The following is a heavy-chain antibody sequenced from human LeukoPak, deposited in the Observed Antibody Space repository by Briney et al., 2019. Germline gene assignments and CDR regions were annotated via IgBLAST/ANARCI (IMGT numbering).Heavy chain of an antibody. CDR1: GYTFTAYY. CDR3: AKDAAPRTFYHHYYMDV. CDR2: INPNTGGS. J-gene: IGHJ6*03. Sequence: ASVKVSCKASGYTFTAYYIHWVRQGPGQGPEWMGWINPNTGGSSYAQNFQGRVTMTSDASISAAYMELSSLTSDDTAIYYCAKDAAPRTFYHHYYMDVWGKGTTVTVSS. V-gene: IGHV1-2*02. D-gene: IGHD2/OR15-2a*01.